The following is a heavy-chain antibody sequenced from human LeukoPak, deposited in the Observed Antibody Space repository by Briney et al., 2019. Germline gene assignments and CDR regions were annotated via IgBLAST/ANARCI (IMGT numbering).Heavy chain of an antibody. Sequence: ASVKVSCKASGYTFINYYIHWVRQAPGQGLEWMGMINPNGGSTSYAQKFQGRVTMTRDASTRTVYLELSSLRSEDTAVYYCARNTRRFDPWGQGTLVTVSS. CDR3: ARNTRRFDP. CDR2: INPNGGST. V-gene: IGHV1-46*01. CDR1: GYTFINYY. J-gene: IGHJ5*02.